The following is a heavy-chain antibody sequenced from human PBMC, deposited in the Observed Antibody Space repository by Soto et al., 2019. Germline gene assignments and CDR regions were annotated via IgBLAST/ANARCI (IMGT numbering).Heavy chain of an antibody. V-gene: IGHV4-39*01. CDR3: ARPHYDILTGPSGWFDP. Sequence: SETLSLTCTVSGGSISCSSYYWGWIRQPPGKGLEWIGSIYYSGSTYYNPSLKSRVTISVDTSKNQFSLKLSSVTAADTAVYYCARPHYDILTGPSGWFDPWGQGTLVTVSS. J-gene: IGHJ5*02. D-gene: IGHD3-9*01. CDR1: GGSISCSSYY. CDR2: IYYSGST.